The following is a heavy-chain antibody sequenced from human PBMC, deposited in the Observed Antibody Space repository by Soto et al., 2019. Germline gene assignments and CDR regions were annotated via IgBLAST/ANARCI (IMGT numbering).Heavy chain of an antibody. V-gene: IGHV3-33*01. Sequence: QPGGSLRLSCAASGFTFRSYGMHWVRQAPGKGLEWVALIWYDGSNKYYADSVKGRFAISRDNSKNTLYLQMNSLRAEDTAVYYCARDNPPYSSSSSGWFDPWGQGTLVTVSS. CDR2: IWYDGSNK. CDR3: ARDNPPYSSSSSGWFDP. J-gene: IGHJ5*02. CDR1: GFTFRSYG. D-gene: IGHD6-6*01.